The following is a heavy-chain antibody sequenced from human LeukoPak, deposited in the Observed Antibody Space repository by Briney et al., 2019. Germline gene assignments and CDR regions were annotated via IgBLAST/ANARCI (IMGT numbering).Heavy chain of an antibody. CDR1: EFTVSSNY. J-gene: IGHJ4*02. CDR2: IYPGDST. V-gene: IGHV3-53*01. CDR3: ARGWPGSDY. Sequence: GGSLRLSCAASEFTVSSNYMNWVRQAPGKGLEWVSIIYPGDSTYYADSVKGRFTISRDISKNTLYLQMNSLRAEDTAVYYCARGWPGSDYWGQGTLVTVSS.